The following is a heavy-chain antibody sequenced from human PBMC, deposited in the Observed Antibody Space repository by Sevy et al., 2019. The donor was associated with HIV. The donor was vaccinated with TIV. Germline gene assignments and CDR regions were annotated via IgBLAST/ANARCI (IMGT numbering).Heavy chain of an antibody. D-gene: IGHD5-18*01. CDR2: ISSSSSTI. Sequence: GGSLRLSCAASGFTFSSYSMNWVRQAPGKGLEWVSYISSSSSTIYNADSVKGRFTISRDNAKNSLYLQMNSLRAEDTAVYYCARANRGYIPEYWGQGTLVTVSS. CDR3: ARANRGYIPEY. J-gene: IGHJ4*02. V-gene: IGHV3-48*01. CDR1: GFTFSSYS.